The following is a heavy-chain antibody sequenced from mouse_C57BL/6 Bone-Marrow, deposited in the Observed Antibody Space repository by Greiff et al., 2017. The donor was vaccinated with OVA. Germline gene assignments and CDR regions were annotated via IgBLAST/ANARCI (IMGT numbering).Heavy chain of an antibody. V-gene: IGHV1-64*01. Sequence: QVQLKQSGAELVKPGASVKLSCKASGYTFTSYWMHWVKQRPGQGLEWIGMIHPNSGSTNYNEKFKSKATLTVDKSSSTAYMQLSSLTSEDSAVYYCARSRGLSAAYWGQGTLVTVSA. CDR2: IHPNSGST. CDR1: GYTFTSYW. D-gene: IGHD6-2*01. CDR3: ARSRGLSAAY. J-gene: IGHJ3*01.